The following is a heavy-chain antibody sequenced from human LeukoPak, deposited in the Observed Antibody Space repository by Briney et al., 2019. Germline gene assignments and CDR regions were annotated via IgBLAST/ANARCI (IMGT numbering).Heavy chain of an antibody. CDR3: ARVDGYCSGGSCYIEDY. J-gene: IGHJ4*02. V-gene: IGHV3-21*01. CDR2: ISSSSSYI. CDR1: GFTFSSYS. Sequence: GGSLRLSCAASGFTFSSYSMNWVRQAPGKGLEWVSSISSSSSYIYYADSVKGRFTISRDNAKNSLYLQMNSLRAEDSAVYYCARVDGYCSGGSCYIEDYWGQGTLVTVSS. D-gene: IGHD2-15*01.